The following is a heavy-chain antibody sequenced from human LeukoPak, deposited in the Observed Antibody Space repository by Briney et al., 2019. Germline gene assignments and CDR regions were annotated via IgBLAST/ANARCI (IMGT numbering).Heavy chain of an antibody. D-gene: IGHD2-2*01. CDR1: GYTLTGYY. Sequence: ASVKVSCKASGYTLTGYYMHWVRQAPGQGPEWVGWINPNSGGTNYAQKFQGRVTMTRDTSISTAYMELSRLRSDDTAVYYCASTSRYCSSTSCYLENWFDPWGQGTLVTVSS. CDR2: INPNSGGT. CDR3: ASTSRYCSSTSCYLENWFDP. J-gene: IGHJ5*02. V-gene: IGHV1-2*02.